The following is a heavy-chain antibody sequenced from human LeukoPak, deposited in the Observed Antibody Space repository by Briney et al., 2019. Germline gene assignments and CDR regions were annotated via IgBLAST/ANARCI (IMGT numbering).Heavy chain of an antibody. Sequence: GGSLRLSCAASGFAFSSYAMHWVRQAPGKGLEWVAVISYDGSNKYYADSVKGRFTISRDNSKITLYLQMNSLRAEDTAVYYCARDPNRNDYGDYVLDYWGQGTLVTVSS. D-gene: IGHD4-17*01. CDR3: ARDPNRNDYGDYVLDY. J-gene: IGHJ4*02. V-gene: IGHV3-30*04. CDR2: ISYDGSNK. CDR1: GFAFSSYA.